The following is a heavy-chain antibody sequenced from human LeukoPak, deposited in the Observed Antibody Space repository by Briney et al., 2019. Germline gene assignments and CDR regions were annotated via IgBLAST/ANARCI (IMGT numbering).Heavy chain of an antibody. D-gene: IGHD2/OR15-2a*01. CDR3: TRDATQYLRYGYFDS. CDR1: GFTFSSYA. Sequence: GGSLRLSCAASGFTFSSYAMSWVRQAPGKGLEWVSSINNIASHIYYVDSVRGRFTISRDNAKNSVSLQMNNLRAEDTAVYYCTRDATQYLRYGYFDSWGQGILVTVSS. J-gene: IGHJ4*02. CDR2: INNIASHI. V-gene: IGHV3-21*01.